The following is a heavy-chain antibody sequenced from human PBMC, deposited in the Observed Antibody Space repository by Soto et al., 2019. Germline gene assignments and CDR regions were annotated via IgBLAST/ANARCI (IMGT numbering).Heavy chain of an antibody. V-gene: IGHV1-69*13. CDR1: GGTFSSYA. CDR2: IIPIFGTA. J-gene: IGHJ6*02. D-gene: IGHD1-26*01. CDR3: ARDGGSYYYYYGMDV. Sequence: SVKVSCKASGGTFSSYAISWVRQAPGQGLEWMGGIIPIFGTANYAQKFQGRVTITAGESTSTAYMELSSLRSEDTAVYYCARDGGSYYYYYGMDVWGQGTTVTVSS.